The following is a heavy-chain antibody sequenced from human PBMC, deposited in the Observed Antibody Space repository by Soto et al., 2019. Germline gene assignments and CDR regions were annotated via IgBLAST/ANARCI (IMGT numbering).Heavy chain of an antibody. D-gene: IGHD6-13*01. CDR2: IYWDAER. Sequence: QITLKESGPTLVKPTQPLTLTCTFSGFSLSASGVAVAWIRQPQGKALEWLALIYWDAERRYSPSLRSRLTINKDTSKNQVVLTMTNMDPVDTATYYWAHRRRGGSWHNFDYWGQGTLVTVSS. CDR1: GFSLSASGVA. CDR3: AHRRRGGSWHNFDY. V-gene: IGHV2-5*02. J-gene: IGHJ4*02.